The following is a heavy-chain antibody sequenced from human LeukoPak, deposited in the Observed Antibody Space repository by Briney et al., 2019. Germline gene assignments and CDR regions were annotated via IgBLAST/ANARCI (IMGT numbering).Heavy chain of an antibody. CDR3: ASTKGYCTGGSCYPGS. V-gene: IGHV4-31*03. J-gene: IGHJ5*02. CDR2: IYYSGST. D-gene: IGHD2-15*01. Sequence: SETLSLTCTVSDGSISSGGYYWSWIRQHPGKGLEWIGYIYYSGSTSYNPPLQSRVTISVDTSKKQFSLKLSSVSAADTAVYYCASTKGYCTGGSCYPGSWGQGTLVTVSS. CDR1: DGSISSGGYY.